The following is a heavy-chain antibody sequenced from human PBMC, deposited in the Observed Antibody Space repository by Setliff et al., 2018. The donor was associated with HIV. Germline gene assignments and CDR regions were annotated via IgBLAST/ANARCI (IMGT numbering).Heavy chain of an antibody. CDR1: GGSISSNNDH. CDR3: ARGPTIFGVVMNGFDL. Sequence: PSETLSLTCTVSGGSISSNNDHWGWIRQPPGKGLEWIGSISHSGNTYHNPSLQSRVTISLDMSKSQFSLKLRSMSAADTAVYYCARGPTIFGVVMNGFDLWGQGTTVTVSS. CDR2: ISHSGNT. V-gene: IGHV4-39*07. J-gene: IGHJ3*01. D-gene: IGHD3-3*01.